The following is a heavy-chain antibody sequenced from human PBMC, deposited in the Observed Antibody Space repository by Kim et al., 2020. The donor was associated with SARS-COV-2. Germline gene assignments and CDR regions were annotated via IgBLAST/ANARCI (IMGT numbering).Heavy chain of an antibody. CDR1: GFTFSSYA. D-gene: IGHD6-19*01. CDR3: ARVLSGWYVYGAFDI. V-gene: IGHV3-30*04. J-gene: IGHJ3*02. CDR2: ISYDGSNK. Sequence: GGSLRLSCAASGFTFSSYAMHWVRQAPGKGLEWVAVISYDGSNKYYADSVKGRFTISRDNSKNTLYLQMNSLRAEDTAVYYCARVLSGWYVYGAFDIWGQGTMVTVSS.